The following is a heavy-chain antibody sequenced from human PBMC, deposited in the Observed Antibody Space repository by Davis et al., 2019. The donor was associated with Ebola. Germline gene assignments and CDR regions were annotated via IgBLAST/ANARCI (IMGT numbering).Heavy chain of an antibody. Sequence: SGTLSLTCTVPGGSIGTGAYYWGWIRQPPGKGLEWIGNFHYSGSTYYNPSLKSRVTISADTSGYQFSLKLTSVTAADTALYYCASAYGDYGCDFWGQGNLVTVSS. J-gene: IGHJ4*02. CDR1: GGSIGTGAYY. CDR3: ASAYGDYGCDF. V-gene: IGHV4-39*01. D-gene: IGHD4-17*01. CDR2: FHYSGST.